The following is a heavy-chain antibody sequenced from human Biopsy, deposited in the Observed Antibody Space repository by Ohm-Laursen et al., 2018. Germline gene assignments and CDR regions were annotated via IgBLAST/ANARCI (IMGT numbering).Heavy chain of an antibody. CDR1: GYTFTAFS. V-gene: IGHV1-2*02. CDR2: INPKSGDT. Sequence: GASVKASCKLSGYTFTAFSVHWLRQAPGQGLEWMGWINPKSGDTDYPQNFQGRVSMTRYTSISTAYMDLSRLRSDDTAVYYCARGRRHCSGTCSRWYFDLWGRGTLVTVSS. D-gene: IGHD2-2*01. CDR3: ARGRRHCSGTCSRWYFDL. J-gene: IGHJ2*01.